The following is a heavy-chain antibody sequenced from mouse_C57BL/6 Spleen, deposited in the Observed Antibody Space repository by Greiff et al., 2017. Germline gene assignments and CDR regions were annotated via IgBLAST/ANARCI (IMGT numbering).Heavy chain of an antibody. V-gene: IGHV3-6*01. CDR2: ISYDGSN. D-gene: IGHD2-5*01. J-gene: IGHJ3*01. CDR3: ARESNYVDWFAY. Sequence: EVQLQESGPGLVKPSQSLSLTCSVTGYSITSGYYWNWIRQFPGNKLEWMGYISYDGSNNYKPSLKNRIAISRDTSKIQIFLKLNSVTTEDAATCYCARESNYVDWFAYWGQGTLVTVSA. CDR1: GYSITSGYY.